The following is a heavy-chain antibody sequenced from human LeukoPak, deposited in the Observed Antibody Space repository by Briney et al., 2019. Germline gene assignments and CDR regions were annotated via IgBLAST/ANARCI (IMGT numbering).Heavy chain of an antibody. J-gene: IGHJ6*02. CDR1: GYTFTSYY. Sequence: GASVKVSCKASGYTFTSYYMHWVRQAPGQGLEWMGIINPSGGSTSYAQKFQGRVTMTRDTSTSTVYMELSSLRSEDTAVYYCARDRPSFGELLPDVYYYGMDVWGQGTTVTVSS. CDR3: ARDRPSFGELLPDVYYYGMDV. D-gene: IGHD3-10*01. V-gene: IGHV1-46*01. CDR2: INPSGGST.